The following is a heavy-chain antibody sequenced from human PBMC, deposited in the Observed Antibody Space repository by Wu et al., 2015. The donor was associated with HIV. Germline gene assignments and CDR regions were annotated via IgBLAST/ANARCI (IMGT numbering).Heavy chain of an antibody. CDR1: GGTFRIYA. D-gene: IGHD3-3*01. CDR2: IIPIFGIT. V-gene: IGHV1-69*12. J-gene: IGHJ6*03. Sequence: QVQLVQSGAEVKKPGSSVKVSCEASGGTFRIYAISWVRQAPGQGLEWMGGIIPIFGITNYAQKFQGRVTITADESTSTAYMELSSLRSEDTAVYYCVRGDYSTIFGVRGYYYYYYYMDVWGKGTTVTVSS. CDR3: VRGDYSTIFGVRGYYYYYYYMDV.